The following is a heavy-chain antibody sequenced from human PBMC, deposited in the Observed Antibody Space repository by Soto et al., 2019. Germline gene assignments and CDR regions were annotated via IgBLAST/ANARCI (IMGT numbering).Heavy chain of an antibody. V-gene: IGHV3-23*01. D-gene: IGHD2-8*01. Sequence: GGSLRLSCAASGFTFSSYAMSWVRQAPGKGLEWVSAISGSGSSTYYADSVKGRVTISRDNSKNTLYLQMNSLRAEDTAVYYCAKVAERYCTNGVCWIPFDYWGQGTLVTVSS. CDR2: ISGSGSST. CDR3: AKVAERYCTNGVCWIPFDY. J-gene: IGHJ4*02. CDR1: GFTFSSYA.